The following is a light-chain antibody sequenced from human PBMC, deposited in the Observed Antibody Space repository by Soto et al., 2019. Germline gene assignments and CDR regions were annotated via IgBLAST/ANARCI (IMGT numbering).Light chain of an antibody. CDR1: QSISSW. V-gene: IGKV1-5*03. CDR2: KAS. J-gene: IGKJ1*01. Sequence: DIQMTQSPSTLSASVGDRVTITCRASQSISSWLAWYQQKPGKAPKLLIYKASSFESGVPSRFSGSGSGTEFTLTISSLQPDDFATYYCQQYKSYLWTFGQGTKVEIK. CDR3: QQYKSYLWT.